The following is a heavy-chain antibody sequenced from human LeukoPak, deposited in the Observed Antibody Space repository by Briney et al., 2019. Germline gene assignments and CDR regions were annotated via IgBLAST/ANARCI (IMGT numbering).Heavy chain of an antibody. D-gene: IGHD1-1*01. J-gene: IGHJ5*02. CDR2: IYTSGST. CDR1: GGSISSYY. V-gene: IGHV4-4*07. Sequence: SETLSLTCTVSGGSISSYYWSWIRQPAGKGLECIGRIYTSGSTNYNPSFKSRVTMSVDTSKNQFSLELISVTAADTAVYYCARVVTTTEGDWFDPWGQGTLVTVSS. CDR3: ARVVTTTEGDWFDP.